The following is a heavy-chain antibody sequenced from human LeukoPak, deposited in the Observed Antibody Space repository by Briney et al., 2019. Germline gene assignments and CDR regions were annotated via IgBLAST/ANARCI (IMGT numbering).Heavy chain of an antibody. V-gene: IGHV5-51*01. Sequence: GESLKISCKGSGYSFTSYWIGWVRQMPGKGLEWMGIVYPGDSDTRYSPSFQGQVTISADKSINTAFLQWSSLKASDTAMYYCARGDYSDYIPFDYWGQGTLVTVSS. D-gene: IGHD4-11*01. CDR2: VYPGDSDT. J-gene: IGHJ4*02. CDR3: ARGDYSDYIPFDY. CDR1: GYSFTSYW.